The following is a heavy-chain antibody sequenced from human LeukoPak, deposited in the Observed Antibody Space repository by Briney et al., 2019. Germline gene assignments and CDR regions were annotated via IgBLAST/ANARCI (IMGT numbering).Heavy chain of an antibody. CDR1: GYIFTDHF. J-gene: IGHJ3*02. CDR3: ARSYGSGRREVFDI. V-gene: IGHV1-2*02. CDR2: INPNSGGT. D-gene: IGHD3-10*01. Sequence: ASVPVSCKSSGYIFTDHFIHWVRQAPGQGLEWMGWINPNSGGTNNAQKFQGRVHMTGDTSIRTAYMELRRLGSDDTAVYYCARSYGSGRREVFDIWGQGTRVTV.